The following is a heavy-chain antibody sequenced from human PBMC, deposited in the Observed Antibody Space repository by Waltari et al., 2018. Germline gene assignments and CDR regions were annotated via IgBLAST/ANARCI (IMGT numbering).Heavy chain of an antibody. J-gene: IGHJ3*02. CDR1: GFTFSSSW. D-gene: IGHD1-26*01. Sequence: LVESGGGLVQPGGSLRLSLAASGFTFSSSWMHWVRRFPGKGLVWGERINGDGSSTTYAESVNGRFTISRDNAKNTLYLQMNSLRAEDTAVYYCVRRREVGATNRAFDIWGQGTMVTVSS. CDR3: VRRREVGATNRAFDI. CDR2: INGDGSST. V-gene: IGHV3-74*01.